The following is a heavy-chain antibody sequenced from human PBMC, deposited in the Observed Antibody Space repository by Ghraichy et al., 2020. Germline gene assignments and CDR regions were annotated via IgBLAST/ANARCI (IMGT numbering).Heavy chain of an antibody. V-gene: IGHV4-61*01. Sequence: SETLSLTCTFSSGSVSSGSYYWSWIRQPPGKGLEWIGYVYYSGNTNYNPSLKSRVTMSVDTSKNQFSLKLTSVTAADTAVYYCARYLQWLQNWFDPWGQGTLVIVSS. CDR3: ARYLQWLQNWFDP. CDR1: SGSVSSGSYY. D-gene: IGHD6-19*01. CDR2: VYYSGNT. J-gene: IGHJ5*02.